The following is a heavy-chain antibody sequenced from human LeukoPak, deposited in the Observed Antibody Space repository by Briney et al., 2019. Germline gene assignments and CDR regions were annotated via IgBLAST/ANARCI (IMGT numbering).Heavy chain of an antibody. J-gene: IGHJ4*02. V-gene: IGHV4-59*01. Sequence: SETLSLTCTVSGGSISSYYWSWIRQPPGKGLEWIGYIYYSGSTNYNPSLKSRVTISVDTSKNQFSLKLSSVTAADTAVYYCATLEVWFGGSYFDYWGQGTLVTVSS. D-gene: IGHD3-10*01. CDR1: GGSISSYY. CDR2: IYYSGST. CDR3: ATLEVWFGGSYFDY.